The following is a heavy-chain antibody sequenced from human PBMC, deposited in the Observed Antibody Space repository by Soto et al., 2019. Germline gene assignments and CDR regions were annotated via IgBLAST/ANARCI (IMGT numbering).Heavy chain of an antibody. CDR3: ARVLSPGSGSGWYGGGIGWFDP. V-gene: IGHV1-69*13. D-gene: IGHD6-19*01. CDR1: GGTFSSYA. J-gene: IGHJ5*02. Sequence: ASVKVSCKASGGTFSSYAISWVRQAPGQGLEWMGGIIPIFGTANYAQKFQGRVTITADESTSTAYMELSSLRSEDTAVYYCARVLSPGSGSGWYGGGIGWFDPWGQGTLVTVSS. CDR2: IIPIFGTA.